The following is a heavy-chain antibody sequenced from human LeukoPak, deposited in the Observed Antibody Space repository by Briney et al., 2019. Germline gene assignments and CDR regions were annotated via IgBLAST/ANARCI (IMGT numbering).Heavy chain of an antibody. CDR2: IYYSGGT. CDR3: ARQGGSTEIDY. V-gene: IGHV4-59*08. CDR1: GGSISSYY. Sequence: SETLSLTCTFSGGSISSYYWSWIRQPPRKGLEWIGYIYYSGGTNYNPSLKSRVTISVDTSKNQFSLKLSSVTAADTAVYYCARQGGSTEIDYWGQGTLVTVSS. D-gene: IGHD3-16*01. J-gene: IGHJ4*02.